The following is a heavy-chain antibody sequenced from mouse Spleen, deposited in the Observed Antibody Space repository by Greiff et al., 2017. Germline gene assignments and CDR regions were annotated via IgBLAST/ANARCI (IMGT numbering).Heavy chain of an antibody. CDR3: ARPLYYGSSPFAY. CDR2: ISSGGGNT. D-gene: IGHD1-1*01. V-gene: IGHV5-9-3*01. CDR1: GFTFSSYA. Sequence: EVQRVESGGGLVKLGGSLKLSCAASGFTFSSYAMSWVRQTPEKRLEWVATISSGGGNTYYPDSVKGRFTISRDNAKNTLYLQMSSLKSEDTAMYYCARPLYYGSSPFAYWGQGTLVTVSA. J-gene: IGHJ3*01.